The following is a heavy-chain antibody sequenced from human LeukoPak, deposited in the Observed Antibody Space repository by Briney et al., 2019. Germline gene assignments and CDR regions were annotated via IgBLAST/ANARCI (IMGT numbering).Heavy chain of an antibody. CDR3: AKRHDSSGYYYVGEDYFDY. J-gene: IGHJ4*02. V-gene: IGHV3-21*04. CDR1: GFTFSSYS. D-gene: IGHD3-22*01. Sequence: GGSLRLSCAASGFTFSSYSMNWVRQAPGKGLEWVSSISSSSSYIYYADSVKGRFTISRDNAKNSLYLQMNSLRAEDTAVYYCAKRHDSSGYYYVGEDYFDYWGQGTLVTVSS. CDR2: ISSSSSYI.